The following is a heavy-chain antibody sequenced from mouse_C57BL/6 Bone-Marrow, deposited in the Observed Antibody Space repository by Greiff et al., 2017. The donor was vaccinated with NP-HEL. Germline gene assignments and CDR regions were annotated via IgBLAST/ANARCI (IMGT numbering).Heavy chain of an antibody. J-gene: IGHJ3*01. CDR3: VRDLLYYGNPWFAY. CDR2: IRSKSNNYAT. CDR1: GFSFNTYA. D-gene: IGHD2-1*01. Sequence: EVKLMESGGGLVQPKGSLKLSCAASGFSFNTYAMNWVRQAPGKGLEWVARIRSKSNNYATYYADSVKDRFTISRDDSESMLYLQMNNLKTEDTAMYYCVRDLLYYGNPWFAYWGQGTLVTVSA. V-gene: IGHV10-1*01.